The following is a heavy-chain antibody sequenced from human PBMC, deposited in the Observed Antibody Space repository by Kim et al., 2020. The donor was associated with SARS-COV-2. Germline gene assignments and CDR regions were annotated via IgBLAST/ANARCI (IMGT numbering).Heavy chain of an antibody. CDR2: ISGSDGST. J-gene: IGHJ4*02. CDR3: AKARENWNLPNQCFDY. V-gene: IGHV3-23*01. CDR1: GFTFSSYA. Sequence: GGSLRLSCEASGFTFSSYAMSWVRQAPGKGLEWVSGISGSDGSTYCADSVKGRFTISRDNSKNTLYLQMNSLRAEDTAVYYCAKARENWNLPNQCFDYWGQGTLVTVSS. D-gene: IGHD1-7*01.